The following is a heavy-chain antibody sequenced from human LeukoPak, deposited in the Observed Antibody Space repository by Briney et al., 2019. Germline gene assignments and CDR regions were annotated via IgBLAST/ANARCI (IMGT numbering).Heavy chain of an antibody. D-gene: IGHD2-21*02. CDR3: AIYLGYCGGDCYFSRSFDL. V-gene: IGHV1-2*06. CDR1: GYTFTSYY. CDR2: INPNSGGT. J-gene: IGHJ2*01. Sequence: GASVKVSCKVSGYTFTSYYMHWVRQAPGQGLEWMGRINPNSGGTNYAQKFQGRVTMTRDTSISTAYMELSRLRSDDTAVYYCAIYLGYCGGDCYFSRSFDLWGRGTLVTVPS.